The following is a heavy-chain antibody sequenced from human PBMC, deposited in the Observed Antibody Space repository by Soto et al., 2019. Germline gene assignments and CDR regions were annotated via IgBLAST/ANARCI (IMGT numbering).Heavy chain of an antibody. J-gene: IGHJ5*01. V-gene: IGHV3-30-3*01. Sequence: QVRLVESGGGVVQPGRSLKVSCADFGFTFSIYPMHWVRQAPGKGPEWVAIISSDGNNRYYADSVKGRFTISRDNSKNELYLQMDSLRTEESAVYYWESDPNTAGGRNWAGNWLASWAQGTLVPVSP. CDR2: ISSDGNNR. D-gene: IGHD7-27*01. CDR1: GFTFSIYP. CDR3: ESDPNTAGGRNWAGNWLAS.